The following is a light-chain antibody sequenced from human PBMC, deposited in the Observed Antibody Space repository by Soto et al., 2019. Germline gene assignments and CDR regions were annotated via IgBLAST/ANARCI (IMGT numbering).Light chain of an antibody. CDR1: QSVSSGY. V-gene: IGKV3D-20*01. CDR3: QQYGSSPRT. CDR2: DAS. J-gene: IGKJ1*01. Sequence: EIVLTQSPATLSLSPGKRATLSCGASQSVSSGYLAWYQQKPGLAPRLLIYDASSRATGIPDRFSGSGSGTDFTLTISRLEPEDFAVYYCQQYGSSPRTFGQGTKVEIK.